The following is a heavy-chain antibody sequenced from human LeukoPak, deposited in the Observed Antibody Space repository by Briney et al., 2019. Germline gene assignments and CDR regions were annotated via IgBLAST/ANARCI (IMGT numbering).Heavy chain of an antibody. D-gene: IGHD7-27*01. CDR3: ATYSNWVAGDV. CDR1: GFTFSESW. J-gene: IGHJ6*02. Sequence: GGSLRLSCVTSGFTFSESWMSWVRQAPGKGLEWVADIKEDGSQKDYVDSVKGRFTISRDNAKNSLYLQMDSLRAEDTAVYYCATYSNWVAGDVWGQGTSVSVSS. CDR2: IKEDGSQK. V-gene: IGHV3-7*01.